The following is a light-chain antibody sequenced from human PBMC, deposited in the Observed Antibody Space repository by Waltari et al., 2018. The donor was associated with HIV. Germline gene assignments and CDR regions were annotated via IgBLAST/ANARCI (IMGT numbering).Light chain of an antibody. CDR3: SSYSRGALL. CDR2: EVS. V-gene: IGLV2-14*01. J-gene: IGLJ2*01. Sequence: QSVLTQPASVSGSPGQSLTPSCTGTTNDTGSYTYVSWYQQSPDKAPKLIIYEVSNRPSGVSSRFSGSKSGNTASLTISGLQAEDEAYYHCSSYSRGALLFGGGTKVTVL. CDR1: TNDTGSYTY.